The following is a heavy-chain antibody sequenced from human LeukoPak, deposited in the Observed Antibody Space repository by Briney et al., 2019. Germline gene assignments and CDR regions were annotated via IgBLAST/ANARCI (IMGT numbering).Heavy chain of an antibody. CDR2: ISSSSSYT. J-gene: IGHJ4*02. CDR1: GFTFSDYY. D-gene: IGHD4-17*01. V-gene: IGHV3-11*05. CDR3: ARVVTTVTSTRYYFDY. Sequence: PGGSLRLPCAASGFTFSDYYMSWIRQAPGKGLEWVSYISSSSSYTNYADSVKGRFTISRDNAKNSLYLQMNSLRAEDTAVYYCARVVTTVTSTRYYFDYWGQGTLVTVSS.